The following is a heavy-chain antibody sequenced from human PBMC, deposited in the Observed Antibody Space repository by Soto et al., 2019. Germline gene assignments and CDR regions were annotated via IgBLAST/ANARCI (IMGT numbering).Heavy chain of an antibody. CDR1: EFNLESHW. Sequence: EVQLVESGGGLVQPGGSLRLACVASEFNLESHWMHWVRQGPGKGLAWVSRVKSDGSRIRYGDFVRGRFTISRDNAKNTLFLQMDSLTADDTGVYFCARESLKTLVSGAFDVWGQG. J-gene: IGHJ3*01. CDR2: VKSDGSRI. CDR3: ARESLKTLVSGAFDV. V-gene: IGHV3-74*01. D-gene: IGHD3-10*01.